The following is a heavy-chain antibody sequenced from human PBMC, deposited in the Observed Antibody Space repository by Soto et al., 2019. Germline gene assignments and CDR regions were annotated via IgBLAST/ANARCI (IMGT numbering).Heavy chain of an antibody. CDR1: GFTFSSYS. D-gene: IGHD4-17*01. V-gene: IGHV3-48*02. CDR3: AREAGTVHLPLNWFDP. Sequence: EVQLVESGGGLVQPGGSLRLSCAASGFTFSSYSMNWVRQAPGKGLEWVSYISSSSSTIYYADSVKGRFTISRDNAKNSLYMQMNSLRDEDTAVYYCAREAGTVHLPLNWFDPWCQGTLVTVSS. CDR2: ISSSSSTI. J-gene: IGHJ5*02.